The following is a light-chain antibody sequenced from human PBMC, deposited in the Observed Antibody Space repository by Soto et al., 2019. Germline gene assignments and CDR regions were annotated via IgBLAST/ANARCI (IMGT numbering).Light chain of an antibody. J-gene: IGKJ4*01. Sequence: EIVLTQSPGTLSLSPGERATLSCRASQSVTSSYLAWYQQKPGQAPRLLIYTASSRATGIPDRFSGSGSGTDFTLTISRLEPADSAVYYCQQYSTSPLTFGGGTKVEIK. CDR1: QSVTSSY. V-gene: IGKV3-20*01. CDR2: TAS. CDR3: QQYSTSPLT.